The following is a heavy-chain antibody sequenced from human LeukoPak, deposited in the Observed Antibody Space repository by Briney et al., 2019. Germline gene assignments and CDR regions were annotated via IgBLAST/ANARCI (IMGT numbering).Heavy chain of an antibody. V-gene: IGHV3-7*03. CDR1: GFTFSSYE. CDR2: TKEDGGEK. Sequence: GGSLRLSCAASGFTFSSYEMNWVRQAPGKGLEWVANTKEDGGEKYYVDSVKGRFTISRDNAENSLYLQMNSLRAEDTAVYYCAKTSGFWSGYYRYWGQGTLVTVSS. J-gene: IGHJ4*02. D-gene: IGHD3-3*01. CDR3: AKTSGFWSGYYRY.